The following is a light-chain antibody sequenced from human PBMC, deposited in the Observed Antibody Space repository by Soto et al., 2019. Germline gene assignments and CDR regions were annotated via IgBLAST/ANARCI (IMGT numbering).Light chain of an antibody. Sequence: EIVMTPSPATLSVSPGGRATLSCRASQSISDTLAWYQQKPGQAPRLLIYGASTRATGIPARFSGSGSGTEFTLTISSLQSEDFAVYYCQQYNNWPGTFGQGTKVDIK. V-gene: IGKV3-15*01. CDR2: GAS. CDR1: QSISDT. CDR3: QQYNNWPGT. J-gene: IGKJ1*01.